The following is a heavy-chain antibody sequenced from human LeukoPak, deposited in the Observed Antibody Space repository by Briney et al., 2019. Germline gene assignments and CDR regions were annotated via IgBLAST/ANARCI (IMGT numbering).Heavy chain of an antibody. J-gene: IGHJ6*03. CDR3: ARARREYCSSTSCHSRYYYYMDV. V-gene: IGHV3-33*01. CDR2: ICYDGSNK. Sequence: GGSLRLSCAASGFTFSSYGMHWVRQAPGKGLEWVAVICYDGSNKYYADSVKGRFTISRDNSKNTLYLQMNSLRAEDTAVYYCARARREYCSSTSCHSRYYYYMDVWGKGTTVTVSS. CDR1: GFTFSSYG. D-gene: IGHD2-2*01.